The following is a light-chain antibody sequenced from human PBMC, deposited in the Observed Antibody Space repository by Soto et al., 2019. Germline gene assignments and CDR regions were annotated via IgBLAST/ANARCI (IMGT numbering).Light chain of an antibody. J-gene: IGKJ1*01. CDR1: QNIGVY. CDR3: HQTAANPWT. CDR2: AAS. V-gene: IGKV1-39*01. Sequence: IQMTQYTSSLSASVGDRVTITCRASQNIGVYLNWYQKKPGKAPKLLIHAASSLHSGVPSTFSGSGSGTDFALTISSLQPEDFATSYCHQTAANPWTFAQGTKVDIK.